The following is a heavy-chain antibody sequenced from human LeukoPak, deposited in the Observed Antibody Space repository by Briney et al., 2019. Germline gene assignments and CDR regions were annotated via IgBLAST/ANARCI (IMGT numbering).Heavy chain of an antibody. CDR2: IKSKADGGTT. J-gene: IGHJ4*02. V-gene: IGHV3-15*01. CDR3: AKDPRDHSYGWSWRYFDY. CDR1: GFTFNNAW. Sequence: PGGSLRLSCAASGFTFNNAWMSWVRQAPGKGLEWVGRIKSKADGGTTDHAAPVKGRFSISRDDSKSTLYLQMNSLKTEDTAVYYCAKDPRDHSYGWSWRYFDYWGQGTLVTVSS. D-gene: IGHD5-18*01.